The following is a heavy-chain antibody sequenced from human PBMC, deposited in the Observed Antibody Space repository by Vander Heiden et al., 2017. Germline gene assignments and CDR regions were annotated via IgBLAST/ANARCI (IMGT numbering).Heavy chain of an antibody. Sequence: QVQLVESGGGVVQPGRSLRLSCAASGFTFSSYAMHWVRQAPGKGLEWVAVISYDGSNKYYADSVKGRFTISRDNSKNTLYLQMSSLRAEDTAVYYCARELMGSSWYYYYYYGMDVWGQGTTVTVSS. CDR1: GFTFSSYA. D-gene: IGHD6-13*01. CDR2: ISYDGSNK. V-gene: IGHV3-30-3*01. J-gene: IGHJ6*02. CDR3: ARELMGSSWYYYYYYGMDV.